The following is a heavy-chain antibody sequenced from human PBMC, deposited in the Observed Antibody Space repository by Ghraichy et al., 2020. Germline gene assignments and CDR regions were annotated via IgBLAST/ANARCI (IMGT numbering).Heavy chain of an antibody. CDR1: GYTLTELS. Sequence: ASVKVSCKVSGYTLTELSIHWVRQAPGKGLEWMGGFDPEEGETIYAQKFQGRVTMTEDTSTDTAYMELSSLRSEDTAVYYCATEYRYYFNSRNGGEIDSWGQGTLVTVSS. D-gene: IGHD2/OR15-2a*01. J-gene: IGHJ4*02. CDR3: ATEYRYYFNSRNGGEIDS. CDR2: FDPEEGET. V-gene: IGHV1-24*01.